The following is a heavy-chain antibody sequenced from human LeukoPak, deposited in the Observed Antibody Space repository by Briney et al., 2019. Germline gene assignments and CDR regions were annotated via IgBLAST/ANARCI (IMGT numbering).Heavy chain of an antibody. J-gene: IGHJ3*02. CDR1: GFAVSDHY. Sequence: GGSLRLSCAASGFAVSDHYMNWVRQAPGKGLEWVSVIYSGGSTYYADSVKGRFTISRDNSKNTLYLQMNSLRAEDTAVYYCARDFDSRAFDIWGQGTMVTVSS. D-gene: IGHD2-15*01. V-gene: IGHV3-53*01. CDR3: ARDFDSRAFDI. CDR2: IYSGGST.